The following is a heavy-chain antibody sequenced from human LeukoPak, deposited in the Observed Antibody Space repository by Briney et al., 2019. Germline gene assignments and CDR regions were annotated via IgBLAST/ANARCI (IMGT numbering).Heavy chain of an antibody. CDR3: ARSSSMVRGANYYYYGMDV. CDR1: GFTLSSYG. V-gene: IGHV3-33*01. J-gene: IGHJ6*02. CDR2: IWYDGSNK. D-gene: IGHD3-10*01. Sequence: GGSLRLSCAASGFTLSSYGMHWVRQAPGKGLEWVAVIWYDGSNKYYADSVKGRFTISRDNSKNTLYLQMNSLRAEDTAVYYCARSSSMVRGANYYYYGMDVWGQGTTVTVSS.